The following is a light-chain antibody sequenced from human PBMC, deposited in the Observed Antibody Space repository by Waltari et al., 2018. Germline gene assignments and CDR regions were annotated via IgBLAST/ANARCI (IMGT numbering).Light chain of an antibody. CDR3: GTWDSTLSDVV. Sequence: QSMLTQPPSVSAAPGEKVTISCSGTPSNIGNNFVSWYQQLPGTAPKLFIQDNNKRPSGIPHRFSGSKSGTSATLTITGLQTEDEADYYCGTWDSTLSDVVFGGGTKLTVL. J-gene: IGLJ2*01. CDR1: PSNIGNNF. V-gene: IGLV1-51*01. CDR2: DNN.